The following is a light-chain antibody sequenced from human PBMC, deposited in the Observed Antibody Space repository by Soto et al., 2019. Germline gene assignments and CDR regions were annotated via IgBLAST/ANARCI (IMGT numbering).Light chain of an antibody. Sequence: DIQMSQSQSSLSASVGDRVTITCRSSHNIVNYLSWYEHKPGKASKLLIYQVSSLENGVPSRFSGSGSGTEFSLTISSLQPDDFATYYCQQYSSHSSFGQGTKVDI. CDR3: QQYSSHSS. V-gene: IGKV1-5*03. CDR1: HNIVNY. CDR2: QVS. J-gene: IGKJ1*01.